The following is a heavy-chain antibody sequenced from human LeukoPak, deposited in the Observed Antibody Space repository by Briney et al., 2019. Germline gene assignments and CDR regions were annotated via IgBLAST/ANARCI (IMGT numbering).Heavy chain of an antibody. Sequence: SETLSLTCTVSGGSISSGDYYWNWIRQPPGKGLEWIGYIYHSGSTYYNPSLKSRVTISVDRSKNQFSLKLSSVTAADTAVYYCARDGGSSVAFDIWGQGTMVTVSS. CDR3: ARDGGSSVAFDI. V-gene: IGHV4-30-4*08. D-gene: IGHD2-15*01. J-gene: IGHJ3*02. CDR1: GGSISSGDYY. CDR2: IYHSGST.